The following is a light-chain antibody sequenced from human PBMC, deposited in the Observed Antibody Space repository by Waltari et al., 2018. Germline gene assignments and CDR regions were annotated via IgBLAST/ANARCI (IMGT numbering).Light chain of an antibody. CDR2: INT. V-gene: IGLV1-44*01. J-gene: IGLJ1*01. Sequence: QSVLTQPPSASGTPGQRVTISCSGSSSNIGSNPVSWYQQLPATAPKPLFYINTQGPTGVPDRISGSKSGTSASLAISGFQSEYEADYYCAAWDDSRGYVFGTGTKVTGL. CDR1: SSNIGSNP. CDR3: AAWDDSRGYV.